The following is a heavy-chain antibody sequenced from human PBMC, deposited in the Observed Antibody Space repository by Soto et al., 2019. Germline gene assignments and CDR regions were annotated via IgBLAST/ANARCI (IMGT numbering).Heavy chain of an antibody. D-gene: IGHD6-19*01. CDR2: ISGSCGTT. V-gene: IGHV3-23*01. J-gene: IGHJ3*02. Sequence: GGSLRLSCAASGFTFSSYAMSWVRQAPGKGLEWVSAISGSCGTTYYADSVKGRFTFSRDNSKNTLYLQMNSLRAEDMAVYYCAKTANGWFSAFDIWGQGTMVTVSS. CDR1: GFTFSSYA. CDR3: AKTANGWFSAFDI.